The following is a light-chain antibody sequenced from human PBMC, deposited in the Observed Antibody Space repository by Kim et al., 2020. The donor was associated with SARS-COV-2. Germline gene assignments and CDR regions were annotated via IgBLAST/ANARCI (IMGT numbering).Light chain of an antibody. CDR2: DVT. CDR3: SSYTYDTNFDYV. CDR1: SDAFATADY. J-gene: IGLJ1*01. V-gene: IGLV2-14*03. Sequence: ITISCTGFSDAFATADYVSWYQHRPERAPKLIIYDVTKRPSGISDRLSGSKSGYMASLSISGLQADDEAYYYCSSYTYDTNFDYVFGPGTKVTVL.